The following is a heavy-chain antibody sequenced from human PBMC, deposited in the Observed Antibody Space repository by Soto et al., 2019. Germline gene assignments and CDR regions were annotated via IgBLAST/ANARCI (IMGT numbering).Heavy chain of an antibody. CDR3: ARLGHVYYYDSSGYREYFQH. CDR1: GGSISSYY. J-gene: IGHJ1*01. CDR2: IYYSGST. D-gene: IGHD3-22*01. V-gene: IGHV4-59*01. Sequence: SETLSLPCTVSGGSISSYYWSWIRQPPGKGLEWIGYIYYSGSTNYNPSLKSRVTISVDTSKNQFSLKLSSVTAADTAVYYCARLGHVYYYDSSGYREYFQHWGQGTLVTVSS.